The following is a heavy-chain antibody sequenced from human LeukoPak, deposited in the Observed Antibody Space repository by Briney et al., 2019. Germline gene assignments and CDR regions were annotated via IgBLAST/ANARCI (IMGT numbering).Heavy chain of an antibody. V-gene: IGHV4-4*07. J-gene: IGHJ3*02. CDR1: GGSISSYY. Sequence: SETLSLTCTVSGGSISSYYWSWIRQPAGKGLEWIGRIYTSGSTNYNPSLKSRVTMSVDTSKNQFSLKLSSVTAADTAVYYCARAPSIAALRHAFDIWGQGTMVTVSS. CDR3: ARAPSIAALRHAFDI. D-gene: IGHD6-6*01. CDR2: IYTSGST.